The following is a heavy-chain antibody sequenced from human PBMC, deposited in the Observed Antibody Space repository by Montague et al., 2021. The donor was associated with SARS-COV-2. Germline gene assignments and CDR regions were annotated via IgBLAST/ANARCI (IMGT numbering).Heavy chain of an antibody. D-gene: IGHD1-26*01. CDR1: GDSVARNSAA. Sequence: CAISGDSVARNSAAWNWIRQSPSKGLEWLGRTYYRSKWYNDYAVSVKSRITINPDTSKNQISLQLNSVTSEDTAVYYCARTSASSDYWGQGTLVTVSS. CDR3: ARTSASSDY. J-gene: IGHJ4*02. CDR2: TYYRSKWYN. V-gene: IGHV6-1*01.